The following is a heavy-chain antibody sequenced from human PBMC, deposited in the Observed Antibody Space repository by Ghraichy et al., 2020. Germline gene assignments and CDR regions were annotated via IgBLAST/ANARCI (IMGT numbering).Heavy chain of an antibody. CDR1: GFTFRDYY. J-gene: IGHJ4*02. CDR3: ARVGSGGDAFDY. V-gene: IGHV3-11*01. CDR2: IRSSGTSK. D-gene: IGHD3-16*01. Sequence: GGSLRLSCAASGFTFRDYYMSWIRQAPGKGLEWVSYIRSSGTSKYYADSVKGRFTVTRDNAKNSLYLQMNSLRVEDTAVYYCARVGSGGDAFDYWGQGTLVTVSS.